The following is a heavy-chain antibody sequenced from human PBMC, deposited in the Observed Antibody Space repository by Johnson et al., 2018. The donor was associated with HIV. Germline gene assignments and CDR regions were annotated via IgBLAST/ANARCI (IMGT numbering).Heavy chain of an antibody. CDR2: ISFDGNLK. J-gene: IGHJ3*02. CDR1: GFTFSTYW. D-gene: IGHD1-26*01. Sequence: QVQLVESGGGVVQPGKSLTLSCVASGFTFSTYWMHWVRQAPGKGLVWVAVISFDGNLKKYADSVKGRFTISRDNSKNTLYLQMNSLRAEDTAVYYCAKRHGPIVGATHDALDIWGQGTMVTVSS. V-gene: IGHV3-33*03. CDR3: AKRHGPIVGATHDALDI.